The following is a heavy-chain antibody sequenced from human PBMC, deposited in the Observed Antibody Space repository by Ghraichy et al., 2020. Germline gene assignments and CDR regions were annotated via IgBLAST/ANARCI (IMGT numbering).Heavy chain of an antibody. CDR1: GFTFSSYS. CDR3: ARDHYYDFKVHWFDP. V-gene: IGHV3-48*02. Sequence: GESLNISCAASGFTFSSYSMNWVRQAPGKGLEWVSYISSSSSIIYYADSVKGRFTISRDNAKNSLYLQMNSLRDEDTAVYYCARDHYYDFKVHWFDPWGQGTLVTVSS. J-gene: IGHJ5*02. D-gene: IGHD3-3*01. CDR2: ISSSSSII.